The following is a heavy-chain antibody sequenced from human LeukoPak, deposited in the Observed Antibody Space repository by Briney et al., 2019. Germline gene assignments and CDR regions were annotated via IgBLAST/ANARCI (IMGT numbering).Heavy chain of an antibody. J-gene: IGHJ4*02. CDR1: GFTFSSYG. CDR3: AKDAGGSYYGSGSYYHNFFDY. V-gene: IGHV3-30*18. D-gene: IGHD3-10*01. CDR2: ISYDGSNK. Sequence: GGSLRPSCAASGFTFSSYGMHWVRQAPGKGLEWVAVISYDGSNKYYADSVKGRFTISRDNSKNTLYLQMNSLRAEDTAVYYCAKDAGGSYYGSGSYYHNFFDYWGQGTLVTVSS.